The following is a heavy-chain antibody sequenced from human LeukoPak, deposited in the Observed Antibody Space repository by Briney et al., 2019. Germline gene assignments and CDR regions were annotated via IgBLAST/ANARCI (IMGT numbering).Heavy chain of an antibody. V-gene: IGHV3-30*18. CDR2: ISYDGSNK. CDR3: AKDYDSSGYYYDAFDI. J-gene: IGHJ3*02. Sequence: PGRSLRLSCAASGFTFSTYGMHWVRQAPGKGLEWVALISYDGSNKYYADSVKGRFTISRDNSKNTLYLQMNSLRAEDTAVYYCAKDYDSSGYYYDAFDIWGQGTMVTVS. D-gene: IGHD3-22*01. CDR1: GFTFSTYG.